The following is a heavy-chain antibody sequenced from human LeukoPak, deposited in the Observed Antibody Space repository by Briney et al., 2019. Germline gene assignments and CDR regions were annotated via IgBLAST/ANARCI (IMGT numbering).Heavy chain of an antibody. CDR3: ARESGHTYDYCDY. CDR2: ISGSSGST. CDR1: GFSLSNYV. J-gene: IGHJ4*01. Sequence: GGPRVSSAASGFSLSNYVTCWVSAAPERGLEWGSAISGSSGSTYYAASVQGRFTISRDNSKNTLYLQMNSLRVEDTAVYYCARESGHTYDYCDYWGRGTLVTVSS. D-gene: IGHD5-18*01. V-gene: IGHV3-23*01.